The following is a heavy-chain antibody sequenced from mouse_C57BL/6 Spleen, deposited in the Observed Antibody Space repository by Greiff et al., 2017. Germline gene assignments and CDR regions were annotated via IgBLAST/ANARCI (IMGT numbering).Heavy chain of an antibody. V-gene: IGHV1-61*01. D-gene: IGHD2-4*01. CDR3: ARHYDCDEAMDY. Sequence: VQLQQPGAELVRPGSSVKLSCKASGYTFTSYWMDWVKQRPGQGLEWIGNIYPSDSETHYNQKFKDKATLTVDKSSSTAYMQLSSLTSEDSAVYYGARHYDCDEAMDYWGQGTSVTVSS. CDR1: GYTFTSYW. J-gene: IGHJ4*01. CDR2: IYPSDSET.